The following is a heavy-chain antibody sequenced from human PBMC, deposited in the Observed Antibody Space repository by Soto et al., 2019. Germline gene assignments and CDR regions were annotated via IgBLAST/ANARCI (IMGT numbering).Heavy chain of an antibody. D-gene: IGHD1-26*01. CDR1: GFTFDDYT. CDR2: ISWDGGST. J-gene: IGHJ4*02. V-gene: IGHV3-43*01. CDR3: AKEGNSGSYYLFDY. Sequence: GGSLRLSCAASGFTFDDYTMHWVRQAPGKGLEWVSLISWDGGSTYYADSAKGRFTISRDNSKNSLYLQMNSLRTEDTALYYCAKEGNSGSYYLFDYWGQGTLVRVSS.